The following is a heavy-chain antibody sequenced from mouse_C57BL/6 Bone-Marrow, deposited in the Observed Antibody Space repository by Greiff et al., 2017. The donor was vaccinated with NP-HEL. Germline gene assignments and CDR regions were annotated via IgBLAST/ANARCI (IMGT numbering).Heavy chain of an antibody. D-gene: IGHD1-1*01. J-gene: IGHJ3*01. Sequence: EVQLQQSGPELVKPGASVKISCKASGYTFTDYYLNWVKQSHGKSLEWIGDINPNNGGTSYNQKFKGKATLTVDKSSSTAYMELRSLTSEDSAVYYCASPGSSWAYWGQGTLVTVSA. CDR1: GYTFTDYY. CDR2: INPNNGGT. V-gene: IGHV1-26*01. CDR3: ASPGSSWAY.